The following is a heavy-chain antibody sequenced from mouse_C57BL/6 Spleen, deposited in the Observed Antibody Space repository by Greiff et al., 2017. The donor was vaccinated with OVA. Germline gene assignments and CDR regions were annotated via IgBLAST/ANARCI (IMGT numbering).Heavy chain of an antibody. Sequence: ESGPGLVKPSQSLSLTCSVTGYSITSGYYWNWIRQFPGNKLEWMGYISYDGSNNYNPSLKNRISITRDTSKNQFFLKLNSVTTEDTATYYCATLTSVVDYAMDYWGQGTSVTVSS. CDR3: ATLTSVVDYAMDY. J-gene: IGHJ4*01. D-gene: IGHD1-1*01. V-gene: IGHV3-6*01. CDR2: ISYDGSN. CDR1: GYSITSGYY.